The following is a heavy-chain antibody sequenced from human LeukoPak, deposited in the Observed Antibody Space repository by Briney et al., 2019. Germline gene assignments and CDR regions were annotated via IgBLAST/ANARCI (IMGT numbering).Heavy chain of an antibody. J-gene: IGHJ3*02. Sequence: PSETLSLTCTVSGSSISSSSYYWGWIRQPPGKGLEWIGSIYYSGSTYYNPSLKSRVTISVDTSKNQFSLKLSSVTAADTAVYYCARHEIIAVAGPVEADAFDIWGQGTMVTVSS. CDR2: IYYSGST. V-gene: IGHV4-39*01. CDR1: GSSISSSSYY. CDR3: ARHEIIAVAGPVEADAFDI. D-gene: IGHD6-19*01.